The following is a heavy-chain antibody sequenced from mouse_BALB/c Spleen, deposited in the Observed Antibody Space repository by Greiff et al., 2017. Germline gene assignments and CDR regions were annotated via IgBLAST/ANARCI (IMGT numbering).Heavy chain of an antibody. CDR3: TRNYWYFDV. CDR1: GFTFSNYW. CDR2: IRLKSNNYAT. J-gene: IGHJ1*01. Sequence: EVKLVESGGGLVQPGGSMKLSCVASGFTFSNYWMNWVRQSPEKGLEWVAEIRLKSNNYATHYAESVKGRFTISRDDSKSSVYLQMNNLRAEDTGIYYCTRNYWYFDVWGAGTTVTVSS. V-gene: IGHV6-6*02.